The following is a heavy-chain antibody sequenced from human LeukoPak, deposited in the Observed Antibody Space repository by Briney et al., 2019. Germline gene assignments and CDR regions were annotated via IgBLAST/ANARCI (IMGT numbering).Heavy chain of an antibody. CDR1: GYTFTSYG. CDR2: ISAYNGNT. D-gene: IGHD4-17*01. J-gene: IGHJ3*02. CDR3: ARSDYGDRAVAFDI. Sequence: SVKVSCKASGYTFTSYGISWVRQAPGQGLEWMGWISAYNGNTNYAQKLQGRVTMTADTSTSTAYMELRSLRSDDTAVYYCARSDYGDRAVAFDIWGQGTMVTVSS. V-gene: IGHV1-18*04.